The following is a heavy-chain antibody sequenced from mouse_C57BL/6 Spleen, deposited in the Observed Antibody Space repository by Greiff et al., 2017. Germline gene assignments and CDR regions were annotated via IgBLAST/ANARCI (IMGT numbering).Heavy chain of an antibody. CDR1: GFTFTSYT. Sequence: QVQLQQSGAELARPGASVKMSCKASGFTFTSYTMHWVKQRPGQGLEWIGYINTSSGYTKYNQKFKDKATLTADKSSSTAYMQLSSRTSEDSAVYYCVYGYDLYFNYWGQGTTLTVSS. D-gene: IGHD2-2*01. CDR3: VYGYDLYFNY. V-gene: IGHV1-4*01. CDR2: INTSSGYT. J-gene: IGHJ2*01.